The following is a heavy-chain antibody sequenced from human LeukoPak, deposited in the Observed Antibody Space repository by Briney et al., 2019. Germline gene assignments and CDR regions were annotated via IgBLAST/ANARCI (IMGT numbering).Heavy chain of an antibody. D-gene: IGHD2-8*01. CDR3: AGGYCTNGVCYTLNY. Sequence: ASVTVSCKASGYTFTGYYMHWVRQAPGQGLEWMGWINPNSGGTNYAQKFQGRVTMTRDTSISTAYMELSRLRSDDTAVYYCAGGYCTNGVCYTLNYWGQGTLVTVSS. CDR1: GYTFTGYY. V-gene: IGHV1-2*02. J-gene: IGHJ4*02. CDR2: INPNSGGT.